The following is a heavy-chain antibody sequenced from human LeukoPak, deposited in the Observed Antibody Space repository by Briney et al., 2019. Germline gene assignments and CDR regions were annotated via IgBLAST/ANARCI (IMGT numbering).Heavy chain of an antibody. CDR2: INPKSGGT. Sequence: ASVKVSCKASGYTFTGYYMHWVRQAPGQGLEWMGWINPKSGGTNYAQKFQGRVTMTRDTSISTAYMELSRLRSDDTAVYYCALQRGYCSGGSCSSLDYWGQGTLVTVSS. D-gene: IGHD2-15*01. CDR3: ALQRGYCSGGSCSSLDY. V-gene: IGHV1-2*02. J-gene: IGHJ4*02. CDR1: GYTFTGYY.